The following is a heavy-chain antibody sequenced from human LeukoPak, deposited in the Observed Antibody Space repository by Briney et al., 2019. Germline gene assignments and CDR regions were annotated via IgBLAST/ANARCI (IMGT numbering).Heavy chain of an antibody. J-gene: IGHJ4*02. D-gene: IGHD3-10*01. CDR2: IIPIFGTA. CDR3: AVLTGWFWEYRDY. V-gene: IGHV1-69*05. Sequence: AVKVSCKASRGTFSSYAISWVRQPPGKGLEWMGGIIPIFGTANYAQKFQGRVTITTDESTSTAYVELSSLRSEDTAVYYCAVLTGWFWEYRDYWGQGTLVTVSS. CDR1: RGTFSSYA.